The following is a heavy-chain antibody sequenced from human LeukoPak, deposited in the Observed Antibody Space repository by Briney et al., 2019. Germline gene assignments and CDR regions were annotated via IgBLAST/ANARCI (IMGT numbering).Heavy chain of an antibody. Sequence: SVKVSCKASGGTFSSYAISWVRQAPGQGLEWMGGIIPIFGTANYAQKFQGRVTITTDESTSTAYMELSSLRSEDTAVYYCAREDSGYENWFDPWAREPWSPSPQ. CDR2: IIPIFGTA. D-gene: IGHD5-12*01. CDR1: GGTFSSYA. J-gene: IGHJ5*02. V-gene: IGHV1-69*05. CDR3: AREDSGYENWFDP.